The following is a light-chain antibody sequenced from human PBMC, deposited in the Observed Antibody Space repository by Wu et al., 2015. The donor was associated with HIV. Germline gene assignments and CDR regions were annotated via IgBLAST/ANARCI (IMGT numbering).Light chain of an antibody. CDR1: QSVSNS. CDR2: GSF. CDR3: QHYDPSSPWT. V-gene: IGKV3-15*01. Sequence: EVVMTQSPATLSVSPGERATLSCRTSQSVSNSLAWYQHKPGQGPRLLIYGSFTRASGTPARFSGSGSGTEFTLTISRLEPEDFAVYYCQHYDPSSPWTFGQGTRVEIK. J-gene: IGKJ1*01.